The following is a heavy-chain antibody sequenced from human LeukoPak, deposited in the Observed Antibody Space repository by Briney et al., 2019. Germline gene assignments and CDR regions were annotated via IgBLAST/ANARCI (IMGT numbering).Heavy chain of an antibody. CDR2: MNPNSGNT. Sequence: ASVKVSCKASGYTFTSYDINWVRQATGQGLEWMGWMNPNSGNTGYAQKFQGRVTMTRNTSISTAYMELSSLRSEDTAVYYCARGGNFWGGYLIMMAGMDVWGQGTTVTVSS. D-gene: IGHD3-3*01. CDR1: GYTFTSYD. V-gene: IGHV1-8*01. J-gene: IGHJ6*02. CDR3: ARGGNFWGGYLIMMAGMDV.